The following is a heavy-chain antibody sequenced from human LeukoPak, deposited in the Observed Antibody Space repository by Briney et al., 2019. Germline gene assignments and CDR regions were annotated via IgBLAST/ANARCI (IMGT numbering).Heavy chain of an antibody. CDR3: ARSYCSGLSCYLFDY. J-gene: IGHJ4*02. CDR1: GFTFSSFA. Sequence: PGGSLRLSCAASGFTFSSFALHWVRQTPGEGLEWVALISYVGSNEYYADSVKGRFTISRDNPKNTLNLQMNSLRAEDTAVYYCARSYCSGLSCYLFDYWGQGTLVAVSS. CDR2: ISYVGSNE. D-gene: IGHD2-15*01. V-gene: IGHV3-30*04.